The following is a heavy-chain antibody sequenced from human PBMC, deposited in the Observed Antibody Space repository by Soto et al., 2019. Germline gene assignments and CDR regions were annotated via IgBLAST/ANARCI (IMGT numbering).Heavy chain of an antibody. CDR2: IYYSGST. CDR3: ARKYYYGSGSFDYYYGMDV. D-gene: IGHD3-10*01. V-gene: IGHV4-31*03. CDR1: GGSISSGGYY. J-gene: IGHJ6*02. Sequence: SETLSLTCTVSGGSISSGGYYWSWIRQHPGKGLEWIGYIYYSGSTYYNPSLKSRVTISVDTSKNQFSLKLSSVNAADTAVYYCARKYYYGSGSFDYYYGMDVWGQGTTVTVSS.